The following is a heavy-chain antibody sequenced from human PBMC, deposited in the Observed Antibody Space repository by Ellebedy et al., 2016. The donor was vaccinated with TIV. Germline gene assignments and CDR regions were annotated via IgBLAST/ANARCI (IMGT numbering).Heavy chain of an antibody. D-gene: IGHD4-17*01. V-gene: IGHV1-2*02. CDR2: INPNSGGT. J-gene: IGHJ6*02. Sequence: ASVKVSXXASGYTFTGYYMHWVRQAPGQGLEWMGWINPNSGGTNYAQKFQGRVTMTRDTSISTAYMELSRLRSDDTAVYYCARDSATVTTNYYYYGMDVWGQGTTVTVSS. CDR3: ARDSATVTTNYYYYGMDV. CDR1: GYTFTGYY.